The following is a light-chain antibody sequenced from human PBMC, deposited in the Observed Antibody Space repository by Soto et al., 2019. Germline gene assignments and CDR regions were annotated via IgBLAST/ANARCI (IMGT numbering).Light chain of an antibody. CDR3: SSYTSSRTLV. Sequence: QSVLTQPASVSGSPGQSITISCTGTSSDVGGYNYVSWYQQHPGKAPKLMIYDVSNRPSGVSNRFSGSKSGNTASLTISGLQAEDGADYYCSSYTSSRTLVFGTGTKVTVL. CDR1: SSDVGGYNY. V-gene: IGLV2-14*01. CDR2: DVS. J-gene: IGLJ1*01.